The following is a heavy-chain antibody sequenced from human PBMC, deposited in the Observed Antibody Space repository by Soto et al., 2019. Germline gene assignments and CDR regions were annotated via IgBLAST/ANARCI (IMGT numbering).Heavy chain of an antibody. V-gene: IGHV3-30*03. D-gene: IGHD4-17*01. CDR1: GFAFSTYG. CDR2: ISSDGTTK. Sequence: QVQLVESGGGVVQPGTSLRLSCAASGFAFSTYGMHWVRQAPGQGLQWVAVISSDGTTKDYADSLKGRFTISRDNSKNILSLQLDSLRPEDKAFYDCATTTYVYGDRRLDTAFDIWGRGTLVTGSS. J-gene: IGHJ3*02. CDR3: ATTTYVYGDRRLDTAFDI.